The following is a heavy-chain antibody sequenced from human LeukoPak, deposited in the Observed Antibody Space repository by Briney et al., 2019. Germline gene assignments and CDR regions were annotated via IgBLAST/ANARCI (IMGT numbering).Heavy chain of an antibody. CDR3: ARGNYYDSSGYGDYYYYYYMDV. V-gene: IGHV4-59*01. J-gene: IGHJ6*03. CDR2: IYYSGST. CDR1: GGSISSYY. Sequence: SETLSLTCTVSGGSISSYYWSWLRQPPGKGLEWFGYIYYSGSTNYNPSLKSRVTISVDTSKNQFSLKLSPVTAPDTAVYYCARGNYYDSSGYGDYYYYYYMDVWGKGTTVTISS. D-gene: IGHD3-22*01.